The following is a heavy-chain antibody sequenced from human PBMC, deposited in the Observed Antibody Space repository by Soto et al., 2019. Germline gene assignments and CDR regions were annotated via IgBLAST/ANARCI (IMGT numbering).Heavy chain of an antibody. D-gene: IGHD2-2*01. CDR1: GFTFSSYA. CDR2: ISYDGSNK. CDR3: ARTLHSSTSYGYYFDY. J-gene: IGHJ4*02. Sequence: GGSLRLSCAASGFTFSSYAMHWVRQAPGKGLEWVAVISYDGSNKYYADSVKGRFTISRYNSKNTLYLQMNSLRAEDTAVYYCARTLHSSTSYGYYFDYWGQGTLVTVSS. V-gene: IGHV3-30-3*01.